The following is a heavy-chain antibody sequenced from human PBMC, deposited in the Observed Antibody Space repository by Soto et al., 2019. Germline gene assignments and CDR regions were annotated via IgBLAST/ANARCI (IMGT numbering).Heavy chain of an antibody. D-gene: IGHD2-2*01. Sequence: QVQLMPSGAEVRKPGSSVKVSCKASGGTFSSYDITWVRQAPGQGLEWMGGIIPMLGTTNYAQRFQGRVTITADESTSTAYMELGSLRSDDTAVYYCARVYCTTTSCYYFDYWAQGTLVTVSS. CDR2: IIPMLGTT. V-gene: IGHV1-69*01. J-gene: IGHJ4*02. CDR3: ARVYCTTTSCYYFDY. CDR1: GGTFSSYD.